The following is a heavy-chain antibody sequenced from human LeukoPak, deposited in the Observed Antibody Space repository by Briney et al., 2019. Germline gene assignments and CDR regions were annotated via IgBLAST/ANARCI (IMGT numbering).Heavy chain of an antibody. CDR3: AKGYWSAQLGFDY. D-gene: IGHD1-1*01. V-gene: IGHV3-33*06. CDR1: GFSFRSYG. CDR2: IWYDGSNK. Sequence: PGRSLRLSCAASGFSFRSYGMHWVRQAPGKGLEWVAVIWYDGSNKYYADSVKGRFTISRDNSKNTLYLQMSSLRAEDTALYYCAKGYWSAQLGFDYWGQGTLVTVSS. J-gene: IGHJ4*02.